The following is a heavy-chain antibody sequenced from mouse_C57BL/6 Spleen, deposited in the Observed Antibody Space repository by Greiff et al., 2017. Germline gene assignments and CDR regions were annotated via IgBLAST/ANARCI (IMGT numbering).Heavy chain of an antibody. CDR1: GYAFSSSW. CDR3: ARDGSSYSFDY. V-gene: IGHV1-82*01. CDR2: IYPGDGDT. Sequence: VQLQQSGPELVKPGASVKISCKASGYAFSSSWMNWVKQRPGKGLEWIGRIYPGDGDTNYNGKFKGKATLTADKSSSTAYMQLSSLTSEDSAVXCCARDGSSYSFDYWGQGTTLTVSS. D-gene: IGHD1-1*01. J-gene: IGHJ2*01.